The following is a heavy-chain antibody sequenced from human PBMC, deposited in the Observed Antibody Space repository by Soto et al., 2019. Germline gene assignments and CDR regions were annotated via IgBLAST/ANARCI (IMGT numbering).Heavy chain of an antibody. CDR1: GFTFSRYA. CDR2: ISRDGSSK. Sequence: PGGSLRLSCAASGFTFSRYAMHWVRQAPGEGLEWVAVISRDGSSKYYGDSAKGRFTVSRDNSNTTLYLSMTSLRPDDTAVFYCARSRNGAVPDSINFWGQGTLVTVSS. V-gene: IGHV3-30-3*01. J-gene: IGHJ4*02. CDR3: ARSRNGAVPDSINF. D-gene: IGHD2-8*01.